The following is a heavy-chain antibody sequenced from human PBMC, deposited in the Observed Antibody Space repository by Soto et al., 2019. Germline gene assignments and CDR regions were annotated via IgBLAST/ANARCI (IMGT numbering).Heavy chain of an antibody. V-gene: IGHV1-69*13. CDR3: ARDTRRIAAAGTYYYYGMDV. CDR1: GGTFSSYA. J-gene: IGHJ6*02. D-gene: IGHD6-13*01. CDR2: IIPIFGTA. Sequence: SVKVSCKASGGTFSSYAISWVRQAPGQGLEWMGGIIPIFGTANYAQKFQGRVTITADESTSTAYMELSSLRSEDTAVYYCARDTRRIAAAGTYYYYGMDVWGQGTTVTVS.